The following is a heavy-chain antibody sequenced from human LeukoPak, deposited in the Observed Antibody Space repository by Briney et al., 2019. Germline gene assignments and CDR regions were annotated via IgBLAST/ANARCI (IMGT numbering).Heavy chain of an antibody. V-gene: IGHV3-48*03. CDR1: GFTFSSYE. J-gene: IGHJ6*04. D-gene: IGHD3-10*02. CDR2: ISSSSSTI. Sequence: GGSLRLSCAASGFTFSSYEMNWVRQAPGKGLEWVSYISSSSSTIYYADSVKGRFTISRDNAKNSLYLQMNGLRAEDTAVYYCAELGITMIGGVWGKGTTVTISS. CDR3: AELGITMIGGV.